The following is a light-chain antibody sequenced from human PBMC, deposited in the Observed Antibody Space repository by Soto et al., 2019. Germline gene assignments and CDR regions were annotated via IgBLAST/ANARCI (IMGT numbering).Light chain of an antibody. Sequence: QSVLTQPPSVSGAPGQRVTISCTGSSSNIGAGYDVHWYQQLPGTAPKLLIYGNSNRPSGVPDRFSGSKSGTSAYMAITGIQAEDEADYYCQSYDSSLSGSLVFGGRTKLTV. CDR1: SSNIGAGYD. CDR2: GNS. J-gene: IGLJ2*01. CDR3: QSYDSSLSGSLV. V-gene: IGLV1-40*01.